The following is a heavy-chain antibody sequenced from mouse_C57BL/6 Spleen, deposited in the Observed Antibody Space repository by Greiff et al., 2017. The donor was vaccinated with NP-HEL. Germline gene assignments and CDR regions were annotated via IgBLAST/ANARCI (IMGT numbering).Heavy chain of an antibody. J-gene: IGHJ4*01. CDR2: IWGDGST. Sequence: VKLMESGPGLVAPSPSLSITCTVSGFSLTSYGVSWVRQPPGKGLEWLGVIWGDGSTNYHSALISRLSISKDNSKSQVFLKLNSLQTDDTATYYCAKEELDYYDGSPYARDYWGQGTSVTVSS. CDR3: AKEELDYYDGSPYARDY. CDR1: GFSLTSYG. D-gene: IGHD1-1*01. V-gene: IGHV2-3*01.